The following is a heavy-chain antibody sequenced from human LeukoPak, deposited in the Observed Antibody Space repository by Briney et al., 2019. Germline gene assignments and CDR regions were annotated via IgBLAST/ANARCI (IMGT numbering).Heavy chain of an antibody. V-gene: IGHV3-7*01. Sequence: PGGSLRLSCAASGFTFSRYWMSWVRQAPGKGLEWVAKIKPDGSEKYSVDSVKGRFTISRDNAKNSLYLQMTSLRAEGTALYYCTRDRTGNNDFWSGYTTFFDYWGQGALVTVSS. CDR1: GFTFSRYW. CDR2: IKPDGSEK. J-gene: IGHJ4*02. D-gene: IGHD3-3*01. CDR3: TRDRTGNNDFWSGYTTFFDY.